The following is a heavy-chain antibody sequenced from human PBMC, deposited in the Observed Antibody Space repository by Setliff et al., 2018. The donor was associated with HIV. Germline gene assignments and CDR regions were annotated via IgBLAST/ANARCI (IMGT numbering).Heavy chain of an antibody. J-gene: IGHJ4*02. D-gene: IGHD7-27*01. CDR1: GFTFSNYA. Sequence: GGSLRLSCAASGFTFSNYALSWVRQAPGKGLEWVSAIHASGDTTFYADSVTGRFTISRDNSKNTLYLQMNSLRAEDTALYYCAREFALGSDFWGQGTLVTVSS. CDR2: IHASGDTT. CDR3: AREFALGSDF. V-gene: IGHV3-23*01.